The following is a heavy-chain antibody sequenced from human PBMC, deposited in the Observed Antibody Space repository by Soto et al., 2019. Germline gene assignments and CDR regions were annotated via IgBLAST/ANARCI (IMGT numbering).Heavy chain of an antibody. CDR1: GFTFSSYA. Sequence: GGSLRLSCAASGFTFSSYAMTGVRQAPGKGLDWVSAISGSGDSKYYAASVKGRFTISRDQYKNSLYLQMHSLRDEDTAVYFCAKERDNGADRYYFDDWGQGTLVT. J-gene: IGHJ4*02. CDR3: AKERDNGADRYYFDD. D-gene: IGHD2-8*01. V-gene: IGHV3-23*01. CDR2: ISGSGDSK.